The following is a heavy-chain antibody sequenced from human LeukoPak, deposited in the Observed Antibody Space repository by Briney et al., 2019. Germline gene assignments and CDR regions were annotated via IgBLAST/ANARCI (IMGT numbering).Heavy chain of an antibody. J-gene: IGHJ3*02. V-gene: IGHV3-33*06. CDR1: GFTFSSYG. CDR2: IWSDGSNK. CDR3: AKDFEDALDI. Sequence: GGSLTLSCAASGFTFSSYGMHWVRQAPAKGLEWVAVIWSDGSNKYYADSVKGRFTISRDNSKNTLYLQMNSLRAEDTAVYYCAKDFEDALDIWGQGTMVTVSS.